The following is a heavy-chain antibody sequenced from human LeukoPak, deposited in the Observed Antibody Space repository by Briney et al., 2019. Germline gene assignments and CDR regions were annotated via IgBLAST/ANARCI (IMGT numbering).Heavy chain of an antibody. J-gene: IGHJ6*02. CDR1: GGSISSSSYY. CDR2: INYSGTT. Sequence: SETLSLTCTVSGGSISSSSYYWGWIRQPPGKGLEWIGNINYSGTTYYNPSLKSRVTMSVDTSKNQFSLKLSSVTAADTAVYYCARRGYTNYYGMDVWGQGTTVTVSS. V-gene: IGHV4-39*07. D-gene: IGHD3-16*02. CDR3: ARRGYTNYYGMDV.